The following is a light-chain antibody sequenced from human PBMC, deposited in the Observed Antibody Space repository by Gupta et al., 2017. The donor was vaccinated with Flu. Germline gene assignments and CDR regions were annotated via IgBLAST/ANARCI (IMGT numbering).Light chain of an antibody. CDR1: SSDVGGYKF. CDR2: DVT. Sequence: SVTISCTGTSSDVGGYKFVSWYQQHPGKVPKLMIYDVTRRPSGVPDRFSGSKTGQTAALGISGLQDEDEADYYCCSYVGSYTGMFGGGTKLTVL. V-gene: IGLV2-11*03. CDR3: CSYVGSYTGM. J-gene: IGLJ3*02.